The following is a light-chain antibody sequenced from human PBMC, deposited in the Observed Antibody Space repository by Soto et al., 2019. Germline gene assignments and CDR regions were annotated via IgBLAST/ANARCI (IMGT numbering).Light chain of an antibody. V-gene: IGKV1-39*01. Sequence: DIQMTPSPSSLSASVGDRVTITCRASQSIATYLNWYQQKPGTAPYLLIFAASSLQSGVPSRFSGSRSGTDFTLTVSSLQPEDFAPYYCQQSLRTPPTFGGGIKVEFK. CDR2: AAS. CDR1: QSIATY. J-gene: IGKJ4*01. CDR3: QQSLRTPPT.